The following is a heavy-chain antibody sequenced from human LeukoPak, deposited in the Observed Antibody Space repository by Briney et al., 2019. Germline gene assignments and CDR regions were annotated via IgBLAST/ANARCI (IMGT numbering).Heavy chain of an antibody. CDR3: ARDLDDYGDLGTLWY. CDR1: GFTFSSYA. Sequence: PGGSLRLSCAASGFTFSSYAMHWVRQAPGKGLEWVAVISYDGSNKYYADSVKGRFTISRDNSKNTLYLQMNSLRAEDTAVYYCARDLDDYGDLGTLWYWGQGTLVTVSS. D-gene: IGHD4-17*01. CDR2: ISYDGSNK. J-gene: IGHJ4*02. V-gene: IGHV3-30*04.